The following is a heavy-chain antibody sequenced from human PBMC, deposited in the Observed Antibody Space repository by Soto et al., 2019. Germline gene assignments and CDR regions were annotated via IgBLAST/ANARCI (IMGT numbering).Heavy chain of an antibody. Sequence: GGSLRLSCAASGFTFSSYAMHWVRQAPGKGLEWVAVISYDGSNKYYADSVKGRFTISRDNSKNTLYLQMNSLRAEDTAVYYCARGRLYNWNRILYGMDVWGQGTTVTVSS. CDR1: GFTFSSYA. D-gene: IGHD1-20*01. V-gene: IGHV3-30-3*01. J-gene: IGHJ6*02. CDR2: ISYDGSNK. CDR3: ARGRLYNWNRILYGMDV.